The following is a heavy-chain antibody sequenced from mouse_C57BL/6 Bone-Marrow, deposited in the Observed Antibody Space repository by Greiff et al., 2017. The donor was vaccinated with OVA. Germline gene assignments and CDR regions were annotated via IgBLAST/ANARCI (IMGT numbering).Heavy chain of an antibody. V-gene: IGHV1-80*01. Sequence: VQLQQSGAELVKPGASVKLSCKASGYTFTEYTIHWVKQRSGKGLEWIGQIYPGDGDTNYNGKFKGKATLTADKSSSTAYMQLSSLTSEDSAVYFCARWTGRYFDVWGTGTTVTVSS. CDR3: ARWTGRYFDV. D-gene: IGHD1-1*02. CDR1: GYTFTEYT. CDR2: IYPGDGDT. J-gene: IGHJ1*03.